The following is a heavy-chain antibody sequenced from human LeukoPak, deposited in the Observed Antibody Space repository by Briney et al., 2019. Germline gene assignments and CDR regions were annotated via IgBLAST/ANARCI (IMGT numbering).Heavy chain of an antibody. CDR3: TTAPLFGELYY. V-gene: IGHV3-15*01. J-gene: IGHJ4*02. CDR2: IKSETDGGTT. Sequence: PGGSLRLSCAASGFTFSNAWMSWVRQAPGKGLEWVGRIKSETDGGTTDYAAPVKGSFTISRDDSKNTLYLQMNSLKTEDTAVYYCTTAPLFGELYYWGQGTLVTVSS. D-gene: IGHD3-10*01. CDR1: GFTFSNAW.